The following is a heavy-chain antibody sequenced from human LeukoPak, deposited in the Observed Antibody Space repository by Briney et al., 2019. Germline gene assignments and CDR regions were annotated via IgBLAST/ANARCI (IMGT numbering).Heavy chain of an antibody. D-gene: IGHD2-2*01. CDR3: ANHKYCSSTSCYSFAI. V-gene: IGHV1-18*01. J-gene: IGHJ3*02. CDR2: ISAYSGNT. CDR1: GYTFTSYG. Sequence: EASVKVSCKASGYTFTSYGISWVRQAPGQGLEWMGWISAYSGNTNYAQNLQDRVTMTTDTSTTTAYMELRSLRSDDTAVYYCANHKYCSSTSCYSFAIWGQGTMVTVSS.